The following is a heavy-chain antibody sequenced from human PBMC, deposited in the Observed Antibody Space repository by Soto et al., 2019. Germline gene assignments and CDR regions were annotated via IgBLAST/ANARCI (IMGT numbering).Heavy chain of an antibody. Sequence: GESLKISCAASGFTFSSYAMSWVRQAPGKGLEWVSAISGSGGSTYYADSVKGRFTISRDNSKNTLYLQMNSLRAEDTAVYYCAKDPREDYYGSGSYYNVPWFDPWGQGTLVTVSS. CDR2: ISGSGGST. D-gene: IGHD3-10*01. J-gene: IGHJ5*02. V-gene: IGHV3-23*01. CDR1: GFTFSSYA. CDR3: AKDPREDYYGSGSYYNVPWFDP.